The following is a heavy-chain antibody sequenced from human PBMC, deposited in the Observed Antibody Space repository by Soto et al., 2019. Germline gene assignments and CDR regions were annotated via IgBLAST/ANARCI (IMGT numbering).Heavy chain of an antibody. CDR3: ARLAGYCSGTSCCGYYGMDV. V-gene: IGHV4-39*01. CDR1: GGSISSGPYS. CDR2: FHYSGRT. D-gene: IGHD2-2*01. J-gene: IGHJ6*02. Sequence: SETLSLTCSVSGGSISSGPYSWGWIRQPPGKGLEWIGTFHYSGRTYYSPSLESRVTISVDTSKNQFALKVSSVTAADTAVFYCARLAGYCSGTSCCGYYGMDVRGQGTTVT.